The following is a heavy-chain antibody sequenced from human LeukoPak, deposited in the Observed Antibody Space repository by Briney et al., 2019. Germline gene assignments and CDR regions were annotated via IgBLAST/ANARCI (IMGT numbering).Heavy chain of an antibody. V-gene: IGHV4-34*01. D-gene: IGHD3-3*01. Sequence: SETLSLTCAVYGGSIGGYSWTWLRQPPGKGLEWFGEISHSGKTNNNPSLKSRVTISVDTSKNQFSLKMTSLTAADTAVYYCARGDYPDFWSGYLAAAYYFDSWGQGTRV. CDR3: ARGDYPDFWSGYLAAAYYFDS. J-gene: IGHJ4*02. CDR1: GGSIGGYS. CDR2: ISHSGKT.